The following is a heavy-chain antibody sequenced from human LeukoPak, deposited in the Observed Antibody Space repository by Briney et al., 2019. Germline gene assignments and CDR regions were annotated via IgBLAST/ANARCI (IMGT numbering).Heavy chain of an antibody. V-gene: IGHV3-53*01. J-gene: IGHJ4*02. CDR3: ARESGDGGGY. Sequence: GGSLRLSCAASGFTFSTYSMSWVRQAPGKGLEWVSVIYSGGSTYYADSVKGRFTISRDNSKNTLYLQMNSLRAEDTAVYYCARESGDGGGYWGQGTLVTVSS. CDR2: IYSGGST. D-gene: IGHD2-21*01. CDR1: GFTFSTYS.